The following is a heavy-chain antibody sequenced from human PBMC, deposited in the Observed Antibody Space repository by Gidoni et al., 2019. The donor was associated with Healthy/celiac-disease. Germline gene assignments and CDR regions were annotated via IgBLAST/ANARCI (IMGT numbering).Heavy chain of an antibody. CDR3: AREKGAYCGGDCYSGGNWFDP. J-gene: IGHJ5*02. CDR2: IIPILGIA. CDR1: GGTFSSYA. D-gene: IGHD2-21*02. Sequence: SCKASGGTFSSYAISWVRQAPGQGLEWMGRIIPILGIANYAQKFQGRVTITADKSTSTAYMELSSLRSEDTAVYYCAREKGAYCGGDCYSGGNWFDPWGQGTLVTVSS. V-gene: IGHV1-69*04.